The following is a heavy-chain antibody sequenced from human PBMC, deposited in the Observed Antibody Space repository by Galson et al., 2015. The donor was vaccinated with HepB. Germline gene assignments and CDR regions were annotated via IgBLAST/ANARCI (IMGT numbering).Heavy chain of an antibody. Sequence: SVKVSCKASRYIFSSCGISWVRQAPGQGLEWVGWVSGYNANTNYAQKLQGRVTMTTDTSTSTAYMELSSLRFEDTAVYYCARVGGKLGYCRGGSCSNWFDPWGQGTLVTVSS. CDR2: VSGYNANT. V-gene: IGHV1-18*01. J-gene: IGHJ5*02. CDR1: RYIFSSCG. CDR3: ARVGGKLGYCRGGSCSNWFDP. D-gene: IGHD2-15*01.